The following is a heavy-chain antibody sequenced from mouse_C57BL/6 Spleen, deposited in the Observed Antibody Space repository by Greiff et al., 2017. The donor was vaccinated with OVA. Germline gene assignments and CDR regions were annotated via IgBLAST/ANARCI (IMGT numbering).Heavy chain of an antibody. Sequence: VKLVESGAELVKPGASVKISCKASGYAFSSYWMNWVKQRPGKGLEWIGQIYPGDGDTNYNGKFKGKATLTADKSSSTAYMQLSSLTSEDSAVYFCALRYYYAMDYWGQGTSVTVSS. CDR3: ALRYYYAMDY. CDR1: GYAFSSYW. CDR2: IYPGDGDT. J-gene: IGHJ4*01. V-gene: IGHV1-80*01. D-gene: IGHD1-1*01.